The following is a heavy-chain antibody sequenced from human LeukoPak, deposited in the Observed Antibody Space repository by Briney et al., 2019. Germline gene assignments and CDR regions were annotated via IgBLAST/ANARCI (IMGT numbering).Heavy chain of an antibody. J-gene: IGHJ4*02. CDR1: GFTFSSYG. CDR3: ARGTTVGYFDY. CDR2: IWYDGSKK. V-gene: IGHV3-33*01. D-gene: IGHD1-7*01. Sequence: GGSLRLSCAASGFTFSSYGMHWVRQAPGKGLEWVALIWYDGSKKYYADSVKGRFTISRDNSKNTLYLQVNSLRAEDTAMYYCARGTTVGYFDYWGQGTLVTVSS.